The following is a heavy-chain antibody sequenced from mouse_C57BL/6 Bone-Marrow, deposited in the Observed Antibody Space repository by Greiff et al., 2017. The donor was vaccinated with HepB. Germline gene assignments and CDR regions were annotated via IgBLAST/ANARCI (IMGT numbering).Heavy chain of an antibody. J-gene: IGHJ1*03. Sequence: EVHLVESGGGLVQSGRSLRLSCATSGFTFSDFYMEWVRQAPGKGLEWIAASRNKANDYTTEYSASVKGRFIVSRDTSQSILYLQMNALRAEDTAIDYCARGDYYGSSYWYFDVWGTGTTVTVSS. D-gene: IGHD1-1*01. CDR2: SRNKANDYTT. V-gene: IGHV7-1*01. CDR1: GFTFSDFY. CDR3: ARGDYYGSSYWYFDV.